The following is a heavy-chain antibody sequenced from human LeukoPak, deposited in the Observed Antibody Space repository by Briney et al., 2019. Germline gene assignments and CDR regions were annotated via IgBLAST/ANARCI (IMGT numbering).Heavy chain of an antibody. Sequence: ASVKVSCKASGYTFTGYYMHWVRQAPGQGLEWMGWINPNSGGTKYAQKFQGRVTMTRDTSIGTTYMELSRLRSDDTAVYYCARDPWATYSDYDSSYWGQGTLVTVSS. CDR2: INPNSGGT. D-gene: IGHD5-12*01. CDR3: ARDPWATYSDYDSSY. J-gene: IGHJ4*02. V-gene: IGHV1-2*02. CDR1: GYTFTGYY.